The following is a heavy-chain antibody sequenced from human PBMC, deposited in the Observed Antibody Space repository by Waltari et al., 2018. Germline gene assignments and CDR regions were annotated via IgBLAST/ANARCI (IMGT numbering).Heavy chain of an antibody. CDR3: ARDRGRGLYLDS. J-gene: IGHJ4*02. Sequence: QLQLQQSGPGLVKPSESLSLTCGVSGDSVCNYYWWSWVRQSPGKGLEWIGQIHGSGKTNYNPSLESRVTVSMDTSNNQFSLKLTSPTAADTAVYYCARDRGRGLYLDSWGQGTLVTVSP. V-gene: IGHV4-4*02. D-gene: IGHD1-26*01. CDR1: GDSVCNYYW. CDR2: IHGSGKT.